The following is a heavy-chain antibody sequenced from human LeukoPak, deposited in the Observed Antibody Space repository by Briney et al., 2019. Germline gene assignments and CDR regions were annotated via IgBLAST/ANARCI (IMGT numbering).Heavy chain of an antibody. Sequence: SETLSLTCTVSGGSISSSSYYWGWIRQPPGKGLEWIGSIYYSGSTYYNPSLKSRVTISVDTSKNQFSLKLSSVTAADTAVYYCARVEDGYGDYESVPWGQGTLVTVSS. CDR1: GGSISSSSYY. V-gene: IGHV4-39*07. D-gene: IGHD4-17*01. CDR3: ARVEDGYGDYESVP. J-gene: IGHJ5*02. CDR2: IYYSGST.